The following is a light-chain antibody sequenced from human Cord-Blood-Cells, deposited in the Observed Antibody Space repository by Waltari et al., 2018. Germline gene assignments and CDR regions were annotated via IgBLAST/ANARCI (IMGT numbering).Light chain of an antibody. Sequence: QSAPTQPRSVSGSPGQSVTIPCTGTSSDVGGYNYVSWYQQHPGKAPKLMIYDVSKRPSGVPDRFSGSKSGNTASLTISGLQAEDEADYYCCSYAGSYTYVFGTGTKVTVL. V-gene: IGLV2-11*01. CDR3: CSYAGSYTYV. J-gene: IGLJ1*01. CDR2: DVS. CDR1: SSDVGGYNY.